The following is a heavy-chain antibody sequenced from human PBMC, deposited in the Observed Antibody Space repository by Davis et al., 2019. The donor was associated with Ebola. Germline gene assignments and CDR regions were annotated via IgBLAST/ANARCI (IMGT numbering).Heavy chain of an antibody. V-gene: IGHV1-46*01. CDR2: INPSGGST. D-gene: IGHD2-21*02. J-gene: IGHJ4*02. Sequence: AASVNVSCKASGYTFTSYYMHWVRQAPGQGLAWMGIINPSGGSTRYAQKFQGRVTITRDTSASTAYMELSSLRSEDTAVYYCARAYCGGDCRTFDYWGQGTLVTVSS. CDR1: GYTFTSYY. CDR3: ARAYCGGDCRTFDY.